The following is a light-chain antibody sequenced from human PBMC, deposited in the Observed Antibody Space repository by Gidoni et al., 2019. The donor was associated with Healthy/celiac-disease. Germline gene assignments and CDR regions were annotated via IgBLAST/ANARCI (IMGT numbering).Light chain of an antibody. CDR3: CSYAGISFVL. J-gene: IGLJ2*01. V-gene: IGLV2-23*01. CDR2: EGS. Sequence: QSALTQPASVSGSPGQSITISCTGTSSDCGSYNLVSWYQQHPDKAPKLMIYEGSKPPSGVSNRFSGSKSGNTASLTISGLQAEDEADYYCCSYAGISFVLFGGGTKLTVL. CDR1: SSDCGSYNL.